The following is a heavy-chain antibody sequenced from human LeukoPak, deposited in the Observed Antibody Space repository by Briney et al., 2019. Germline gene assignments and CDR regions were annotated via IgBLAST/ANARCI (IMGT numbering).Heavy chain of an antibody. CDR2: ISYDGSNK. CDR1: GFTFSSYA. D-gene: IGHD3-10*01. J-gene: IGHJ4*02. V-gene: IGHV3-30-3*01. Sequence: GGSLRLSCAASGFTFSSYAMHWVRQAPGKGLEWVAVISYDGSNKYYADSVKGRFTISRDNSKNTLYLQMNSLRAEDTAVYYCARDRSPYYYGSGSNYWGQGTLVTVSS. CDR3: ARDRSPYYYGSGSNY.